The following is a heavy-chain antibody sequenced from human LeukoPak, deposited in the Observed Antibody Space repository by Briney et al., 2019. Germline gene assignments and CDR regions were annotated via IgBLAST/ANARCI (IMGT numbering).Heavy chain of an antibody. CDR1: GYSITSYW. D-gene: IGHD5-18*01. CDR3: ASRGDIYGSYYYGMDV. J-gene: IGHJ6*02. V-gene: IGHV5-51*01. Sequence: GESLKISCKGSGYSITSYWIAWVRQMPGKGLEWMGITYPGDSDTRYSPSFQGQVTISADKSISTAYLQWSSLKASDTAMYYCASRGDIYGSYYYGMDVWGQGTTVTVSS. CDR2: TYPGDSDT.